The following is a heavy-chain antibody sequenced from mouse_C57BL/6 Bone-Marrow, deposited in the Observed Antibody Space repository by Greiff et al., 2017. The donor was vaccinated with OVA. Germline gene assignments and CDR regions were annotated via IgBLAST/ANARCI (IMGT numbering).Heavy chain of an antibody. J-gene: IGHJ1*03. Sequence: EVHLVESGEGLVKPGGSLKLSCAASGFTFSSYAMSWVRQTPEKRLEWVAYISSGGDYIYYADTVKGRFTISRDNARNTLYLQMSSLKSEDTARYYCTRKASSYGYFDVWGTGTTVTVSS. CDR2: ISSGGDYI. CDR3: TRKASSYGYFDV. CDR1: GFTFSSYA. V-gene: IGHV5-9-1*02. D-gene: IGHD1-1*01.